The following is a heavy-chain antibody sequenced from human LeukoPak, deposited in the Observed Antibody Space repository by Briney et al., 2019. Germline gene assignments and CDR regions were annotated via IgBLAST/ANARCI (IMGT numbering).Heavy chain of an antibody. J-gene: IGHJ5*02. CDR3: AKGGDSSGSYPGS. D-gene: IGHD3-22*01. CDR2: IRYDGSNK. V-gene: IGHV3-30*02. CDR1: GFTFSSYG. Sequence: GGALRLSCAASGFTFSSYGMHWGRQAPGKGLEWVAFIRYDGSNKYYADSVKGRFTISRDNSKNTLYLKMNRLRAEDTAVYYCAKGGDSSGSYPGSWGQGTLVTVSS.